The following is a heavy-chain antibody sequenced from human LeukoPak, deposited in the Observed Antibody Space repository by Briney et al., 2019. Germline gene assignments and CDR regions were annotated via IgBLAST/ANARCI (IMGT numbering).Heavy chain of an antibody. D-gene: IGHD3-22*01. V-gene: IGHV3-21*04. J-gene: IGHJ4*02. CDR3: ASEAYYDSSGQLDY. CDR1: GFTFTSYN. Sequence: GGSLRLSCAASGFTFTSYNMNWVRQAPGKGLEWVSSITSSSSYIYYADSVKGRFTISRDNAKNSLYLQMNSLRAEDTAVYYCASEAYYDSSGQLDYWGQGTLVTVSS. CDR2: ITSSSSYI.